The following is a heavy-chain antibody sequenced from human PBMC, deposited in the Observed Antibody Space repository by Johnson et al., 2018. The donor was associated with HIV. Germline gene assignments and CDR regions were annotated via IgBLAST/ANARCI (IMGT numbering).Heavy chain of an antibody. V-gene: IGHV3-66*01. J-gene: IGHJ3*01. Sequence: VQLVESGGGLVQPGGSLRLSCAASGLTVSTNDINWVRQAPGKGLEWVAIIYSGDSTYYSDSLEGRFTISRDKSKNTVYLQMNTLRAEDTAVYYCARDQRGGYSDGDAFDFWGQGTVVSVST. D-gene: IGHD5-18*01. CDR2: IYSGDST. CDR1: GLTVSTND. CDR3: ARDQRGGYSDGDAFDF.